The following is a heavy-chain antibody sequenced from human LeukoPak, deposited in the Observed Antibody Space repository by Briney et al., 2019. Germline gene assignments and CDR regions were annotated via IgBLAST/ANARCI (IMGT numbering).Heavy chain of an antibody. J-gene: IGHJ5*02. CDR3: ARAGGRSWFDP. CDR1: GYTFTSYG. Sequence: ASVKVSCKASGYTFTSYGISWVRQAPGQGLEWMGWINPNSGGTNYAQKFQGRVTMATDTSMSTAYMELSRLTSDDTAVYYCARAGGRSWFDPWGQGTLVTVSS. V-gene: IGHV1-2*02. CDR2: INPNSGGT.